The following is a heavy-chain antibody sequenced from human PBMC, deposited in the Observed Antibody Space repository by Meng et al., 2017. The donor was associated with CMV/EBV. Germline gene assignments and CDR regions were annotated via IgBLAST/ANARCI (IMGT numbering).Heavy chain of an antibody. V-gene: IGHV1-8*01. CDR2: MNPNRGNT. CDR3: ARGQVQCSTINCHDYRFSGMDV. J-gene: IGHJ6*02. CDR1: GYTFSYYD. D-gene: IGHD2/OR15-2a*01. Sequence: SVKVSCKASGYTFSYYDIIWVRQASGQGLEWVGWMNPNRGNTAYPQKFQGRVTMTRDTSTSIAYMELSSLRSGDTAVYYCARGQVQCSTINCHDYRFSGMDVWGQGTTVTVSS.